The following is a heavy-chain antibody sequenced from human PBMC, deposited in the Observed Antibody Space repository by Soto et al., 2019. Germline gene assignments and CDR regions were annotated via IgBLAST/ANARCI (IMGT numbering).Heavy chain of an antibody. CDR3: AKDGAGPYCGGDCYSGY. CDR1: GFTFSSYG. V-gene: IGHV3-33*06. CDR2: IWYDGSNK. D-gene: IGHD2-21*01. J-gene: IGHJ4*02. Sequence: GGSLRLSCAASGFTFSSYGMHWVRQAPGKGLEWVAVIWYDGSNKYYADSVKGRFTISRDNSKNTLYLQMNSLRAEDTAVYYCAKDGAGPYCGGDCYSGYWGQGTLVTVSS.